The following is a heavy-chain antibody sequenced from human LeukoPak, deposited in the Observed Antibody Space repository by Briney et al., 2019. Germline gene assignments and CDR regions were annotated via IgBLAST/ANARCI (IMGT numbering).Heavy chain of an antibody. Sequence: PETLSLTCAVYGGSFSGYYWSWIRQPPGKGLEWIGEINHSGSTNYNPSLKSRVTISVDTSKNQFSLKLSSVTAADTAVYYCAREGGYYDFWSGYYIYFDYWGQGTLVTVSS. CDR1: GGSFSGYY. CDR2: INHSGST. D-gene: IGHD3-3*01. CDR3: AREGGYYDFWSGYYIYFDY. J-gene: IGHJ4*02. V-gene: IGHV4-34*01.